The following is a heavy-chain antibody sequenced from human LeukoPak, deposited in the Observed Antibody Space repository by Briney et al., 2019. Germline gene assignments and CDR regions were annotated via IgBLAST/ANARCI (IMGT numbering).Heavy chain of an antibody. D-gene: IGHD6-19*01. CDR1: GGSISSYY. V-gene: IGHV4-59*01. CDR2: IYYSGST. J-gene: IGHJ4*02. CDR3: ARDLLSTAGYFDY. Sequence: PSETLSLTCTVSGGSISSYYWSWTRQPPGKGLEWIGDIYYSGSTNYNPSLKSRVTISVDTSKNQFSLNLSSVTAADTAVYYCARDLLSTAGYFDYWGQGTLVTVSS.